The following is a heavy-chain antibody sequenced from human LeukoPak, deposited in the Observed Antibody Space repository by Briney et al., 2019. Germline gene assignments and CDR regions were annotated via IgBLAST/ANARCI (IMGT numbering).Heavy chain of an antibody. Sequence: PSDTLSLTCDLSGYSISSGYYWGWIRQPPGKELERIGSIYHSGSTYYNPSLKSRVTISVDTSKNQFSLKLSSVTAADTAVYYCARPQGATAMVAFHIWGQGTMVTVSS. CDR2: IYHSGST. J-gene: IGHJ3*02. CDR1: GYSISSGYY. CDR3: ARPQGATAMVAFHI. V-gene: IGHV4-38-2*01. D-gene: IGHD2-2*01.